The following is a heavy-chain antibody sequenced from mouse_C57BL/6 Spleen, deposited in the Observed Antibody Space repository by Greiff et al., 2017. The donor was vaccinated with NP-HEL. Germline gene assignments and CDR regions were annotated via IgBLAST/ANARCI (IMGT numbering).Heavy chain of an antibody. J-gene: IGHJ2*01. Sequence: QVQLQQPGAELVRPGSSVKLSCKASGYTFTSYWMDWVKQRPGQGLEWIGNIYPSDSETHYNQKFKDKATLTVDKSSSTAYMQLSSLTSEDSAVYYCAREGLGPTVANFDYWGQGTTLTVSS. CDR3: AREGLGPTVANFDY. CDR2: IYPSDSET. V-gene: IGHV1-61*01. CDR1: GYTFTSYW. D-gene: IGHD1-1*01.